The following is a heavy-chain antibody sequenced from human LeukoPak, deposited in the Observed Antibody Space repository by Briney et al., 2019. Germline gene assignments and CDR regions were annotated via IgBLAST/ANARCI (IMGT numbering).Heavy chain of an antibody. J-gene: IGHJ4*02. D-gene: IGHD3-3*01. CDR1: GFTFSSYG. Sequence: PGGSLRLSCAASGFTFSSYGMHWVRQAPGKGLEWVAFIRYDGSNKYYADSVKGRFTISRDNSKNTLYLQMNSLRAEDTAVYYCARVTFGVVIYYFDYWGQGTLVTVSS. CDR2: IRYDGSNK. CDR3: ARVTFGVVIYYFDY. V-gene: IGHV3-30*02.